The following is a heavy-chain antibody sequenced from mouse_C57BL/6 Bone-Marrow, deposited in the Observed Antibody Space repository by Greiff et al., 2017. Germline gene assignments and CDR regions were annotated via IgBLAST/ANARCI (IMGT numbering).Heavy chain of an antibody. CDR2: IDPENGDT. CDR3: TTYDYDAMDY. CDR1: GFNIKDDY. J-gene: IGHJ4*01. Sequence: EVQLQQSGAELVRPGASVKLSCTASGFNIKDDYMHWVKQRPEQGLEWIGWIDPENGDTEYASKFQGKATITADTSSNTAYLQLSSLTSEDTAVYYCTTYDYDAMDYGGQGTSVTVSS. V-gene: IGHV14-4*01.